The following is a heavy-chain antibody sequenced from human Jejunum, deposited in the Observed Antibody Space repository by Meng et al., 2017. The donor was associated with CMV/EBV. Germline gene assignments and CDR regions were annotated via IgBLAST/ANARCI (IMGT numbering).Heavy chain of an antibody. V-gene: IGHV7-4-1*02. CDR1: GYTFNRYA. D-gene: IGHD2-21*02. CDR2: INMSTGKP. Sequence: SCKASGYTFNRYAMNWVRQAPGQGREWMGWINMSTGKPAYAQCFTGRFVFSLDTSVTTAYLQISSLKAEDTAVYYCARDSLTATFDSWGQGTLVTVSS. CDR3: ARDSLTATFDS. J-gene: IGHJ5*01.